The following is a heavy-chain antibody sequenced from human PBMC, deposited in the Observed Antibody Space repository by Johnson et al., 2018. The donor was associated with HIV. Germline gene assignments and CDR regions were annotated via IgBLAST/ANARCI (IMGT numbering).Heavy chain of an antibody. CDR3: AKAMGGWLLAHAFDI. J-gene: IGHJ3*02. CDR1: GFTFRNYG. D-gene: IGHD3-22*01. V-gene: IGHV3-30*18. CDR2: ISYDGSVK. Sequence: QVQLVESGGGLEQPGGSLRLSCVASGFTFRNYGMHWVRQAPGKGLEWVAVISYDGSVKYYADAVKGRFTISRDNSKNTLYLQMNSLRAEDTAVYYCAKAMGGWLLAHAFDIWGQGTMVTISS.